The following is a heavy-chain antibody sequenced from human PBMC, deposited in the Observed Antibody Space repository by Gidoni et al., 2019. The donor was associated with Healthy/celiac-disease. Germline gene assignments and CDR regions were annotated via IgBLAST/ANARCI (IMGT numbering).Heavy chain of an antibody. CDR1: GYSFSRYW. D-gene: IGHD6-13*01. J-gene: IGHJ6*02. CDR2: MYPCDTDT. Sequence: EVQLVQSGAEVKKPGESLKISCKGSGYSFSRYWLGWVRRMPGKGLVWMGIMYPCDTDTRYIPSFQGQVTIAADKSISTAYLQWSSLKASDTAMYYCARQRYSSSWRSPSRYYGMDVWGQGTTVTVSS. CDR3: ARQRYSSSWRSPSRYYGMDV. V-gene: IGHV5-51*01.